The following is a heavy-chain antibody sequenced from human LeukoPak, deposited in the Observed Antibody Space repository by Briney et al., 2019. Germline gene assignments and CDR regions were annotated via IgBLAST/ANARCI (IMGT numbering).Heavy chain of an antibody. CDR3: AKGHSAYGTGFDY. CDR1: GITFSTFA. CDR2: ISGGGDRT. V-gene: IGHV3-23*01. J-gene: IGHJ4*02. D-gene: IGHD5-12*01. Sequence: PGGSLILSCAASGITFSTFAMSWVRQAPGRGLECVSVISGGGDRTYYAETVRGRLTISRDNSKNTLYLQMSSLRADDTAIYYCAKGHSAYGTGFDYWGQGTLVTVSS.